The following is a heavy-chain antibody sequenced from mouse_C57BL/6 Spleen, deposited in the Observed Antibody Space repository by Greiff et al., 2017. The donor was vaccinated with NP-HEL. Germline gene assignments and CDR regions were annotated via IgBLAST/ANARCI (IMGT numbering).Heavy chain of an antibody. J-gene: IGHJ4*01. CDR1: GYTFTSYW. D-gene: IGHD1-2*01. V-gene: IGHV1-61*01. CDR3: ARVPSYYGPMDY. CDR2: IYPSDSET. Sequence: VQLQQPGAELVRPGSSVKLSCKASGYTFTSYWMDWVKQRPGQGLEWIGNIYPSDSETHYNQKFKDKATLTVDKSSSTAYMQLSSLTSEDSAVYYCARVPSYYGPMDYCGQGTSVTVSS.